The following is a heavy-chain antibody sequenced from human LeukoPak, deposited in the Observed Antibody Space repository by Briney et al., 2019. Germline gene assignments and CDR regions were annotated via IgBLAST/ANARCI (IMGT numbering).Heavy chain of an antibody. Sequence: ASVKVSCKASGYTFTSYDINWVRQATGQGLEWMGWMNPNSGNTGDAQKFQGRVTMTRNTSISTAYMELGSLRSEDTAVYYCARSRIVGATIPGDYWGQGTLVTVSS. D-gene: IGHD1-26*01. CDR2: MNPNSGNT. CDR1: GYTFTSYD. CDR3: ARSRIVGATIPGDY. V-gene: IGHV1-8*01. J-gene: IGHJ4*02.